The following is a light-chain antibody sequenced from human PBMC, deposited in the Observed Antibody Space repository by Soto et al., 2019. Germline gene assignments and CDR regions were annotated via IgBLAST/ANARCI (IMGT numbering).Light chain of an antibody. CDR1: QTITSN. J-gene: IGKJ4*01. CDR3: QQYSSWAT. V-gene: IGKV3-15*01. Sequence: EIVMTQSPVTLSLSPGDAATLSCRASQTITSNFAWYQQKPGQPPRLLIYGASTRATGIPARFSGSGSGTEFTLTITNLQSEDFAVYYCQQYSSWATFGRRT. CDR2: GAS.